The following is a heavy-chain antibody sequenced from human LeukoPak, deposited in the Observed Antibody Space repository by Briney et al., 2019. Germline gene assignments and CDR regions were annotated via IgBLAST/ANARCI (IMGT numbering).Heavy chain of an antibody. Sequence: GASVKVSCKASGYTFTSYDINWVRQAPGQGLEWMGWMNPNSGNTVYAQKFQGRVTITRNTSISTAYMELSSLRSEDTAVYYCANGRGLRFLERWGQGTLVTVSS. J-gene: IGHJ4*02. CDR2: MNPNSGNT. D-gene: IGHD3-3*01. V-gene: IGHV1-8*03. CDR3: ANGRGLRFLER. CDR1: GYTFTSYD.